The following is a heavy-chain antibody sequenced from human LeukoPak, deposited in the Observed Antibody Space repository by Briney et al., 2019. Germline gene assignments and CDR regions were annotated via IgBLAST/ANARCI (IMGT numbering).Heavy chain of an antibody. CDR3: ARHDPVGHFLRGMDV. D-gene: IGHD2/OR15-2a*01. CDR2: IYYTGST. J-gene: IGHJ6*02. V-gene: IGHV4-59*08. Sequence: SETLYLTCAVSGGSISGYFWSWSRQPPGKGLEWIGYIYYTGSTIYNPSLRSRVTMSVDVSKNQFSLDLTSVTAAGTAVYYCARHDPVGHFLRGMDVWGQGTTVTVSS. CDR1: GGSISGYF.